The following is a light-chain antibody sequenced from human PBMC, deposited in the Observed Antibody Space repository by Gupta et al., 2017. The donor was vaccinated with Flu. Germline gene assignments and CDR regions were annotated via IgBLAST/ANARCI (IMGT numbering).Light chain of an antibody. CDR2: EVS. Sequence: QSALTPPASVSGSPGQSFTISCIGTSSDVGGYNYVSWYQHYPGKAPKVIIYEVSNRPSGVSTRFSGSKSGSTASLTISGLQTEDEADYFCSSYTSRRTYVFGTGTKVTVL. J-gene: IGLJ1*01. V-gene: IGLV2-14*01. CDR1: SSDVGGYNY. CDR3: SSYTSRRTYV.